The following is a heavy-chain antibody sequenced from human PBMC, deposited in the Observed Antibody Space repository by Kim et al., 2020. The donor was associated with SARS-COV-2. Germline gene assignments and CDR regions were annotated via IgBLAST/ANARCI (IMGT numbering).Heavy chain of an antibody. CDR3: AKEIGGYSYGYNYYYGM. V-gene: IGHV3-30*18. D-gene: IGHD5-18*01. CDR1: GFTFSSYG. J-gene: IGHJ6*01. Sequence: GGSLRLSCAASGFTFSSYGMHWVRQAPGKGLEWVAVISYDGSNKYYADSVKGRFTISRDNSKNTLYLQMNSLRAEDTAVYYCAKEIGGYSYGYNYYYGM. CDR2: ISYDGSNK.